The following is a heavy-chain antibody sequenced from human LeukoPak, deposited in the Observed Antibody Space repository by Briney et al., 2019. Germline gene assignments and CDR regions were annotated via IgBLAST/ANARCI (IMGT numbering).Heavy chain of an antibody. J-gene: IGHJ4*02. CDR3: ARGRAEMATIL. CDR1: GGTFSSYA. D-gene: IGHD5-24*01. CDR2: INPNSGGT. V-gene: IGHV1-2*06. Sequence: ASVKVSCKASGGTFSSYAISWVRQAPGQGLEWMGRINPNSGGTNYAQKFQGRVTMTRDTSISTAYMELSRLRSDDTAVYYCARGRAEMATILWGQGTLVTVSS.